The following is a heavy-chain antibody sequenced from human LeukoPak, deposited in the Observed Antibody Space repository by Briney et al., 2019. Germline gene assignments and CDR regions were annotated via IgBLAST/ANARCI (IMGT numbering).Heavy chain of an antibody. CDR3: ARDAVGAYSWFDP. CDR2: ISSNGDNT. J-gene: IGHJ5*02. Sequence: GGSLRLSCAASGFTFRSYAMYWVRQAPGKGLEYVSAISSNGDNTYYASSVKGRFTISRDNSKNTLYLQMGSLRPEDMAVYYCARDAVGAYSWFDPWGQGTLVTVSS. D-gene: IGHD1-26*01. V-gene: IGHV3-64*01. CDR1: GFTFRSYA.